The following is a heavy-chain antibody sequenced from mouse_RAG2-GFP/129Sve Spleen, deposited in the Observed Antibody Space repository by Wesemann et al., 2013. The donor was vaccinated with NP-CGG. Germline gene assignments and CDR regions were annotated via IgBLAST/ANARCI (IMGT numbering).Heavy chain of an antibody. CDR3: ASGEVRRYYAMDY. CDR1: GYTFTDYA. CDR2: ISTYYGDA. V-gene: IGHV1-67*01. J-gene: IGHJ4*01. Sequence: QVQLQQSGRELVRPGVSVKISCKGSGYTFTDYAMHWVKQSHAKSLEWIGVISTYYGDASYNQKFKGKATMTVDKSSSTAYMELARLTSEDSAIYYCASGEVRRYYAMDYWGGSRGTSVTVSS. D-gene: IGHD2-14*01.